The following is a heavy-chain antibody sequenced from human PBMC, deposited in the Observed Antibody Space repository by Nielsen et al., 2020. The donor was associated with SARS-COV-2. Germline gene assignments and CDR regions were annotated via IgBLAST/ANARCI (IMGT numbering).Heavy chain of an antibody. Sequence: ASVKVSCKTSGYTFSTYYIHWVRQAPGQGLEWMGIINPSDDRATYTQRFRGRLTMTSDTSTSTVYMELSSLTSDDTAVYYCARASTVVLTANDGFDIWGQGTMVTVSS. D-gene: IGHD2-21*02. CDR3: ARASTVVLTANDGFDI. CDR2: INPSDDRA. J-gene: IGHJ3*02. V-gene: IGHV1-46*01. CDR1: GYTFSTYY.